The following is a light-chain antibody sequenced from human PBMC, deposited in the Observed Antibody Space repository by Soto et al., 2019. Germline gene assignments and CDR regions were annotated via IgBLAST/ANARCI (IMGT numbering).Light chain of an antibody. CDR3: QQYGSSPET. J-gene: IGKJ2*01. CDR2: GAS. Sequence: EIALTQSPGTLSLSPGERATLSCRASQSVSSSYLAWYQQKPGQAPRLLLYGASSRATGIPDRFSGSGSGTDFTLTISRLEPEDVAVYYCQQYGSSPETFGQGTKLEIK. CDR1: QSVSSSY. V-gene: IGKV3-20*01.